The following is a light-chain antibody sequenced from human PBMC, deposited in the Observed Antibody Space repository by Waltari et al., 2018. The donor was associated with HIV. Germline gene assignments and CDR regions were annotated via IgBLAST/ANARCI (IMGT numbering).Light chain of an antibody. J-gene: IGLJ3*02. V-gene: IGLV2-23*01. Sequence: QSALTQPASVSGSPGQSITIACTGSSRDVGSYNIVSWYQQHPGNAPKLMTYEGIKRPSGVSNRFSGSKSGNTASLTISVLQAEDEADYYCCSYAGSSNWVFGGGTKLTVL. CDR1: SRDVGSYNI. CDR2: EGI. CDR3: CSYAGSSNWV.